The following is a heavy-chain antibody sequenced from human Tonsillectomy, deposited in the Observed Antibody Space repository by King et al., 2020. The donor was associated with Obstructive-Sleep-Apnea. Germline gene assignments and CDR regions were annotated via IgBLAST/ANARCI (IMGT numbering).Heavy chain of an antibody. Sequence: VQLVESGAEVKKPGESLKISCKGSGYSFTSYWIGWVRQMPGKGLEWMGIIYPGDSDTRYSPSFQGQVTISADKSISTAYLQWSSLKAPDTAMYYCARHRRCGGDCRPEYFQHWGQGTLVTVSS. V-gene: IGHV5-51*01. J-gene: IGHJ1*01. CDR3: ARHRRCGGDCRPEYFQH. CDR1: GYSFTSYW. D-gene: IGHD2-21*02. CDR2: IYPGDSDT.